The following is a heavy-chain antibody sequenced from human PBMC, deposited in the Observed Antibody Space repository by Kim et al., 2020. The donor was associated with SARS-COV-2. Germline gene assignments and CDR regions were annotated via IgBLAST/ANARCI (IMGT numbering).Heavy chain of an antibody. V-gene: IGHV4-59*01. Sequence: TTYNPPLKSRVTISVDTSKNQFSLKLSSVTAADTAVYYCARIAAAGRFDYWGQGTLVTVSS. D-gene: IGHD6-13*01. J-gene: IGHJ4*02. CDR2: T. CDR3: ARIAAAGRFDY.